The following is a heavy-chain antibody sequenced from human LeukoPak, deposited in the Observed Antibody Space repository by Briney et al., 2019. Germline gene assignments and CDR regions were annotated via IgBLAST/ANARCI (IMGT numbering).Heavy chain of an antibody. D-gene: IGHD6-13*01. CDR1: GGTFSSYA. J-gene: IGHJ3*02. CDR3: AKEQSSSGWDAFDI. V-gene: IGHV1-69*01. Sequence: SVKVSCKASGGTFSSYAISWVRQAPGQGLEWMGGIIPIFGTANYAQKFQGRVTITADESTSTAYMELSSLRSEDTAVYYCAKEQSSSGWDAFDIGGQGKMVTVSS. CDR2: IIPIFGTA.